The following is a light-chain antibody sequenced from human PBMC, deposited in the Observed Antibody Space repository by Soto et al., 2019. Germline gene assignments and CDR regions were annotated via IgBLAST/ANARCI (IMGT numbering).Light chain of an antibody. V-gene: IGLV1-40*01. Sequence: QSVLTQPPSVSGAPGQRVTMSCTGSSSNIGAGYDVHWYQQLPGTAPKLLISGNTNRPSGVPDRFSGSKSGTSASLAITGLQAEDEADYYCQSYYSSLSGYVFGTGSKLTVL. J-gene: IGLJ1*01. CDR1: SSNIGAGYD. CDR3: QSYYSSLSGYV. CDR2: GNT.